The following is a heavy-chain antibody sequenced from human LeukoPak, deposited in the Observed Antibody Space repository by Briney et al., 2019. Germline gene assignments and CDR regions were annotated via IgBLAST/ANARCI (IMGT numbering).Heavy chain of an antibody. V-gene: IGHV3-30*02. CDR3: AELGITMIGGV. CDR1: GFTFSNYG. Sequence: GGSLRLSCATSGFTFSNYGMHWVRQAPGKGLEWVAFIRFDGSTKYYADSVKGRFTISRDNSKNSLYLQMNSLRAEDTAVYYCAELGITMIGGVWGKGTTVTISS. D-gene: IGHD3-10*02. CDR2: IRFDGSTK. J-gene: IGHJ6*04.